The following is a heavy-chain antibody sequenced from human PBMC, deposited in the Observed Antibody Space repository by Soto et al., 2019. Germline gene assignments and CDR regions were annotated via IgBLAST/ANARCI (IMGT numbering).Heavy chain of an antibody. CDR2: ISSSSSYI. Sequence: GVSLRLSCAASAFTFSRYSLNWVRQAPGKGLEWVSSISSSSSYIYYADSVKPRFTISRSNAHNSPYLQRNSLRAECTAVSSCATDLLACFEYRGQGALETVSS. J-gene: IGHJ4*02. CDR3: ATDLLACFEY. V-gene: IGHV3-21*01. CDR1: AFTFSRYS. D-gene: IGHD1-26*01.